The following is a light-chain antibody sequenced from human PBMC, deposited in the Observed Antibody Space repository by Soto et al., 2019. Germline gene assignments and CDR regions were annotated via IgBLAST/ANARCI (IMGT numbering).Light chain of an antibody. CDR2: HDS. J-gene: IGKJ1*01. CDR1: QSIXNR. Sequence: DIQLTQCASTLPASEGDRVTIPCRASQSIXNRLAWYKQQPGTAPKFLSSHDSTLESGVPSRFRGSGSGKEFTLTISSLQPDDVATYYCQQYNRYVPWTFGQGTNVDIK. CDR3: QQYNRYVPWT. V-gene: IGKV1-5*01.